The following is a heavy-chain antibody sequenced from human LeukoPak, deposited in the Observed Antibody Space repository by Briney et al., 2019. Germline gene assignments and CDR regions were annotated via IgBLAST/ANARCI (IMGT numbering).Heavy chain of an antibody. CDR3: AKGDNSYGHHSYYYYYGMDV. Sequence: PGGSLRLSCAASGFTFSSYGMHWVRQAPGKGLEWVAVISYDGSNKYYADSVKGRFTISRDNSKNTLYLQMNSLRAEDTAVYYCAKGDNSYGHHSYYYYYGMDVWGQGTTVTVSS. J-gene: IGHJ6*02. D-gene: IGHD5-18*01. CDR1: GFTFSSYG. V-gene: IGHV3-30*18. CDR2: ISYDGSNK.